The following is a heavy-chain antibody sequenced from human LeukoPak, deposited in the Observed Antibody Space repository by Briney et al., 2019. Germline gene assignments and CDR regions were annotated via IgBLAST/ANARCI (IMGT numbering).Heavy chain of an antibody. J-gene: IGHJ4*02. CDR3: ARGRDVLRYFDWLLSLYFDY. CDR2: INPNSGGT. CDR1: GYTFTGYY. Sequence: ASVKVSCKASGYTFTGYYMHWVRQAPGQGLEWMGWINPNSGGTNYAQKFQGWVTMTRDTSISTAYMELSRLRSDDTAVYYCARGRDVLRYFDWLLSLYFDYWGQGTLVTVSS. D-gene: IGHD3-9*01. V-gene: IGHV1-2*04.